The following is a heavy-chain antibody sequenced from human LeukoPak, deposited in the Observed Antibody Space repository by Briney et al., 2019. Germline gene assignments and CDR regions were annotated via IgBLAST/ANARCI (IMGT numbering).Heavy chain of an antibody. D-gene: IGHD4/OR15-4a*01. CDR3: AKVFYGGYGARIDY. CDR1: GASISNSY. CDR2: IYSGGGT. J-gene: IGHJ4*01. Sequence: SETLSLTCTVSGASISNSYWSWIRQPAGEGLEWIGRIYSGGGTNYNPSLKSRVSMSVDTSRNQFSLKMISMNAADTAVYYCAKVFYGGYGARIDYWGHGILVTVSS. V-gene: IGHV4-4*07.